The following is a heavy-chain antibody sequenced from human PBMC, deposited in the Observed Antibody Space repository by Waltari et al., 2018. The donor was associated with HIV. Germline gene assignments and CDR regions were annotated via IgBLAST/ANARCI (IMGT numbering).Heavy chain of an antibody. J-gene: IGHJ6*02. CDR3: ARDLKDYDFWSPVDV. CDR2: IKQDGSEK. V-gene: IGHV3-7*01. Sequence: EVQLVESGGGLVQPGGSLRLSCAAPGFTFSTYLMPWVRQAPGKGLEWLANIKQDGSEKYYADSVKGRFTVSRDNNKKSLYLQMSSLRAEDTAVYYCARDLKDYDFWSPVDVWGQGTTVTVSS. CDR1: GFTFSTYL. D-gene: IGHD3-3*01.